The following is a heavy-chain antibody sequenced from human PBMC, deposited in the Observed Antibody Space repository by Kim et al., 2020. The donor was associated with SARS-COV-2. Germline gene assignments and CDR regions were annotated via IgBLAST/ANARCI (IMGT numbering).Heavy chain of an antibody. CDR2: INHSGST. V-gene: IGHV4-34*01. CDR1: GGSFSGYY. D-gene: IGHD3-3*01. CDR3: ARGSSDFWNYYYGMDV. Sequence: SETLSLTCAVYGGSFSGYYWSWIRQPPGKGLEWIGEINHSGSTNYNPSLKSRVTISVDTSKNQFSLKLSSVTAADTAVYYCARGSSDFWNYYYGMDVWGQGTTVTVSS. J-gene: IGHJ6*02.